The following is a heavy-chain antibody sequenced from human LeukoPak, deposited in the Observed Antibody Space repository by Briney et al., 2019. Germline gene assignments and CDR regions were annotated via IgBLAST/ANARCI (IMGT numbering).Heavy chain of an antibody. D-gene: IGHD1-26*01. CDR3: ARDTRGSYNYYYYMDV. CDR2: ISYDGTDK. V-gene: IGHV3-30*04. CDR1: GFTFSSFA. J-gene: IGHJ6*03. Sequence: GGSLRLSCAASGFTFSSFAMHWVRQAPGKGLAWVAVISYDGTDKYQADSVKGRFTISRDDSKNTLYLQMNSLRAEDTAVYYCARDTRGSYNYYYYMDVWGKGTTVTVSS.